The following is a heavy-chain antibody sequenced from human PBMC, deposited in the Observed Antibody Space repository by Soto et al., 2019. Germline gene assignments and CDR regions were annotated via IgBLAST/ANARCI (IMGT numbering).Heavy chain of an antibody. Sequence: QVQLVESGGGLVKPGGSLRLSCAASGFTFSDYYMSWIRQAPGKGLEWVSYISSSSSYTNYADSVKGRFTISRDNAKNSLYLQMTGLRAEDTAVYYGARLGYCSSTSCYTGMDVWGQGTTVTVSS. V-gene: IGHV3-11*06. J-gene: IGHJ6*02. CDR2: ISSSSSYT. D-gene: IGHD2-2*02. CDR3: ARLGYCSSTSCYTGMDV. CDR1: GFTFSDYY.